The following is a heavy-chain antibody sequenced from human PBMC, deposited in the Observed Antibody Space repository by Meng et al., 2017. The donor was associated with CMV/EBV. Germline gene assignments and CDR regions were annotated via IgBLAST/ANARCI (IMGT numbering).Heavy chain of an antibody. D-gene: IGHD3-3*01. J-gene: IGHJ4*02. CDR1: GFTFSSYS. CDR2: ISSSSSYI. Sequence: GGSLRLSCAASGFTFSSYSMNWVRQAPGKGLEWVSSISSSSSYIYYADSVKGRFTISRDNAKNSLYLQMNSLRAKDTAMYYCARVGTRFLEWLSWGQGTLVTVSS. CDR3: ARVGTRFLEWLS. V-gene: IGHV3-21*01.